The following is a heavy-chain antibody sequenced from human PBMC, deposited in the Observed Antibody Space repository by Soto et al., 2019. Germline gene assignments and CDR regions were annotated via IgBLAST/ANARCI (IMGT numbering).Heavy chain of an antibody. CDR3: ATCYGSGTDCQEDYLAF. CDR1: GFTFTNAW. J-gene: IGHJ4*02. D-gene: IGHD3-10*01. V-gene: IGHV3-15*01. CDR2: VKRKTNGGTT. Sequence: GGSLRLSCAASGFTFTNAWMSWVRQAPGKGLKWVGRVKRKTNGGTTDYAAPVKDRFNISRDDSKNTLYLQMNNLKTEDTAVYYCATCYGSGTDCQEDYLAFWGQGTPVTVSS.